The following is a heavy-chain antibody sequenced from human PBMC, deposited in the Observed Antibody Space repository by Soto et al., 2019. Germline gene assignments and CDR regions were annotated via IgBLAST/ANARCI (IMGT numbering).Heavy chain of an antibody. D-gene: IGHD1-1*01. J-gene: IGHJ6*02. CDR3: ARDNDRPQLGGNYYYILDV. V-gene: IGHV1-69*12. CDR1: GGTFRHSA. Sequence: QVQLEQSGAEVKKPGSSVKVSCKASGGTFRHSAISWVRQAPGQGLEWMGGIMPIFRTPDYAQKFQGRVTITADESTSTAYMELSGLRSDDTAVYFCARDNDRPQLGGNYYYILDVWGHGTTVTVSS. CDR2: IMPIFRTP.